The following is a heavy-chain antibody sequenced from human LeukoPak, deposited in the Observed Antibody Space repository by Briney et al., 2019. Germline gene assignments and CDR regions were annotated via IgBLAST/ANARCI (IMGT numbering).Heavy chain of an antibody. Sequence: GGSLRLSCAPSGFTFRSYAMHWVRQAPGKGLVWVSRVKSDGSSTTYPDSVKGRFTISRDNARNTLYLQMKGLRAEDTAVYYCARDGFVGPLTAYLDYWGQGTPVTVSS. CDR3: ARDGFVGPLTAYLDY. D-gene: IGHD2-21*02. V-gene: IGHV3-74*01. CDR1: GFTFRSYA. J-gene: IGHJ4*02. CDR2: VKSDGSST.